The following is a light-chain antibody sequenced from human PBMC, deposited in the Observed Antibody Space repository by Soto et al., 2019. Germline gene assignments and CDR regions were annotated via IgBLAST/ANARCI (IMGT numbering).Light chain of an antibody. V-gene: IGKV1-6*01. Sequence: AIQMIQSPSSLSASVGDRVTLTCRASQGIENDVAWYQQKAGKAPKLLIYAASSLQSGVPSRFSGSGSGTDFTLTISSLQPEDFATYYCLQDYSYPYTFGQGTKLEIK. CDR3: LQDYSYPYT. J-gene: IGKJ2*01. CDR2: AAS. CDR1: QGIEND.